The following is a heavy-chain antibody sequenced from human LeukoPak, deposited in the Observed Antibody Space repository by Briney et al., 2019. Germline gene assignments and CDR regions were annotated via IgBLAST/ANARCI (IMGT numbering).Heavy chain of an antibody. J-gene: IGHJ4*02. Sequence: ASVKVSCKAFGGTVSSYAISWVGQAPGQGLEWMGRIIPILGIANYAQKFQGRVTITADKSTSTAYVELRSLRSEDTAVYYCVREMGSGWYVFDYWRRGTLLSVPS. V-gene: IGHV1-69*04. CDR1: GGTVSSYA. D-gene: IGHD6-19*01. CDR2: IIPILGIA. CDR3: VREMGSGWYVFDY.